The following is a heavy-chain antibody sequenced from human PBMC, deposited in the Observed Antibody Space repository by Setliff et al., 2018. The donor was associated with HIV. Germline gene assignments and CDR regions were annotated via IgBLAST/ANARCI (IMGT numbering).Heavy chain of an antibody. CDR2: ISAAGTI. J-gene: IGHJ4*02. CDR3: VNPSGAMGDFDS. Sequence: SETLSLTCTVSGGSISSYYWSWIRQPAGKRLEFIARISAAGTINYNPSLRSRVTISIDTSKNQFSLQLTSVTAADTAVYYCVNPSGAMGDFDSWGQGTLVTVSS. V-gene: IGHV4-4*07. CDR1: GGSISSYY. D-gene: IGHD3-16*01.